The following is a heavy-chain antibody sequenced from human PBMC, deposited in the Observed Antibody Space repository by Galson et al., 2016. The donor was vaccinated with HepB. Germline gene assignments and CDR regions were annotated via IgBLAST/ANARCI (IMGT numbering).Heavy chain of an antibody. CDR3: ARHFSGSY. CDR2: ISGSGART. Sequence: SLRLSCAASGFTFSNYDMSWVRQAPGRGLEWVTVISGSGARTTYADSAKGRFTISRDNSKNALHLQMNSLRAEDTAMYFCARHFSGSYLGQGTLVTVSS. J-gene: IGHJ1*01. CDR1: GFTFSNYD. V-gene: IGHV3-23*01. D-gene: IGHD3-22*01.